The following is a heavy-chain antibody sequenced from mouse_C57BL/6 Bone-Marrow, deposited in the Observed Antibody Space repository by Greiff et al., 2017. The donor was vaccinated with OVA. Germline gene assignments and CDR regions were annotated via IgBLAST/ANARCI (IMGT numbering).Heavy chain of an antibody. Sequence: QVQLQQSGAELVRPGASVKMSCKASGYTFTSYGISWVKQRPGQGLEWIGEIYPRSGDTYYNEKFKGKATLTADKSSSTAYMELRSLTSEDSAVYICARGSIAAEVARFDYWGQGTTLTVSS. CDR2: IYPRSGDT. CDR3: ARGSIAAEVARFDY. CDR1: GYTFTSYG. J-gene: IGHJ2*01. D-gene: IGHD1-3*01. V-gene: IGHV1-81*01.